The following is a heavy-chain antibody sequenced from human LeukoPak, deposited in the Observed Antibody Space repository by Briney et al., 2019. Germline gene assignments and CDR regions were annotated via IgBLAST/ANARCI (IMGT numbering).Heavy chain of an antibody. V-gene: IGHV4-59*01. CDR3: ARDYCTNGVCYIDY. J-gene: IGHJ4*02. D-gene: IGHD2-8*01. Sequence: PSETLSLTCTVSGGSISSYYWSWIRQPPGKGLEWIGYIYYSGSTNYNPSLKSRVTISVDTSKNQFSLKLSSVTAADTAVYYCARDYCTNGVCYIDYWGQGTLVTVSS. CDR2: IYYSGST. CDR1: GGSISSYY.